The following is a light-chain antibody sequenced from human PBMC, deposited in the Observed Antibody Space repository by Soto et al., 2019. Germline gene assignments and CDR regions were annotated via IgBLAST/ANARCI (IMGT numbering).Light chain of an antibody. CDR1: QSINAW. J-gene: IGKJ5*01. CDR2: DVS. CDR3: QQYHRYST. Sequence: DIQMTQAPSTLSASVGDRVTITCRASQSINAWLAWYQQKPGKAPKLLIYDVSTLDSGVPSRFSGSASGTEFTLTISYLESDDFATYYCQQYHRYSTFGQGTRLEI. V-gene: IGKV1-5*01.